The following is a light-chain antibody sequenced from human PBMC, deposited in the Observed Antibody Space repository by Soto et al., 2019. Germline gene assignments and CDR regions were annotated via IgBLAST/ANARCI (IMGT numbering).Light chain of an antibody. CDR3: QQRDDLLNT. V-gene: IGKV3-11*01. CDR1: QSVSSN. CDR2: DVS. J-gene: IGKJ2*01. Sequence: EIVLTQSPATLSLSAGERATLSCRASQSVSSNLAWYQQKPGQPPKVLIYDVSNRATGVPARFSGSGSGTDCTITLRRLELQDFALSYYQQRDDLLNTFGHGTRLEIK.